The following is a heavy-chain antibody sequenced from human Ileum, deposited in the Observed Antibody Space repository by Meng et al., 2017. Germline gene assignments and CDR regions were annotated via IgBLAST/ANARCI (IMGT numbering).Heavy chain of an antibody. CDR2: ISSSGSTI. CDR1: GFTFSDYY. J-gene: IGHJ3*02. CDR3: AGGGCSSTSCRDAFDI. D-gene: IGHD2-2*01. V-gene: IGHV3-11*04. Sequence: GESLKLSCAASGFTFSDYYMSWIRQAPGKGLEWVSYISSSGSTIYYADSVKGRFTISRDNAKNSLYLQMNSLRAEDTAVYYCAGGGCSSTSCRDAFDIWGQGTMVTVSS.